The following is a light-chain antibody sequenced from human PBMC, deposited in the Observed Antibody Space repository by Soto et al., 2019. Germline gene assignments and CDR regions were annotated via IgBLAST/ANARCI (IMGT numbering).Light chain of an antibody. CDR3: QQSYSIPLT. Sequence: DIQITQSPSSLSASVGDGVTITCRASQSISMYLNWYQHKPGKAPNLLIFAASSLQSGVPSRFSGSGSGTDFTLTISSLQPEDFATYYCQQSYSIPLTFGGGTKVDIK. CDR1: QSISMY. J-gene: IGKJ4*01. V-gene: IGKV1-39*01. CDR2: AAS.